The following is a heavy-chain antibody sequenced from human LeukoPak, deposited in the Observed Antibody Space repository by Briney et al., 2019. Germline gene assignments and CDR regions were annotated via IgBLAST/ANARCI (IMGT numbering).Heavy chain of an antibody. J-gene: IGHJ4*02. CDR3: VKEGYSSGWDGD. CDR2: ISSNGGST. V-gene: IGHV3-64D*06. D-gene: IGHD6-19*01. CDR1: GFTFSSYA. Sequence: QSGGSLRLSCSASGFTFSSYAMHWVRQAPGKGLEYVSAISSNGGSTYYADSVKGRFTISRDNSKNTLYLQMSSLRAEDTAVYYCVKEGYSSGWDGDWGQGTLVPVSS.